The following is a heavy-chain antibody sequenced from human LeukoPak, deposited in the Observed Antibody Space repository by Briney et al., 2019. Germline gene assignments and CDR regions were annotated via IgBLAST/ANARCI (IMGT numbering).Heavy chain of an antibody. D-gene: IGHD3-10*01. Sequence: GRSLRLSCAASGFTFSNSGMHWVRQAPGKGLEWLAVISYEGNNKQYADSVKGRFTISRDNSKNTLFLQMNSLRAEDTAVYYCAKKWSGDGSYLDCWGQGTQVTVSS. CDR1: GFTFSNSG. CDR2: ISYEGNNK. CDR3: AKKWSGDGSYLDC. V-gene: IGHV3-30*18. J-gene: IGHJ4*02.